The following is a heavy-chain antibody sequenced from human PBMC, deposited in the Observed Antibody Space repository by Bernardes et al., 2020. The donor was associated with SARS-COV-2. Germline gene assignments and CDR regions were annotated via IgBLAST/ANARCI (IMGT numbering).Heavy chain of an antibody. CDR3: ARGPPSSSWYLAEYFQH. CDR1: GGSFSGYY. CDR2: INHSGST. D-gene: IGHD6-13*01. J-gene: IGHJ1*01. V-gene: IGHV4-34*01. Sequence: SETLSLTCAVYGGSFSGYYWSWIRQPPGKGLEWIGEINHSGSTNYNPSLKSRVTISVDTSKNQFSLKLSSVTAADTAVYYFARGPPSSSWYLAEYFQHWGQGTLVTVSS.